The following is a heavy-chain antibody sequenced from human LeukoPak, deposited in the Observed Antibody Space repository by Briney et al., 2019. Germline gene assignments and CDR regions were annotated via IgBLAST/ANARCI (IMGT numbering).Heavy chain of an antibody. CDR2: ISGSGGST. V-gene: IGHV3-23*01. Sequence: GGSLRLSCAASGFTFSSYAMSWVRQAPGKGLEWVSAISGSGGSTYYADSVKGRFTISRDNSKNTLYLQMNSLRAEDTAVYYCAKHRPTSTISRPGYFDYWGQGTLVTVSS. CDR3: AKHRPTSTISRPGYFDY. D-gene: IGHD5/OR15-5a*01. CDR1: GFTFSSYA. J-gene: IGHJ4*02.